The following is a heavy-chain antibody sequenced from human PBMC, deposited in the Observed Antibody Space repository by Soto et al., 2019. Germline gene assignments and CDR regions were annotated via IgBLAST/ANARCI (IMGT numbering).Heavy chain of an antibody. V-gene: IGHV3-21*01. Sequence: PVGSLKLSCAASGFTFSSYSMNWVRQAPGKGLEWVSSIGSSSSYIYYADSVKGRFTISRDNAKNSLYLQMNSLRAEDTAVYYCAKEPGVWWLASVDYWGQGTLVTVSS. CDR3: AKEPGVWWLASVDY. D-gene: IGHD6-19*01. CDR1: GFTFSSYS. CDR2: IGSSSSYI. J-gene: IGHJ4*02.